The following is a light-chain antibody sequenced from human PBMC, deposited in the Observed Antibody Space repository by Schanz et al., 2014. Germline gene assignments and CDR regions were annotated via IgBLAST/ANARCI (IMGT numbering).Light chain of an antibody. CDR3: ATWDDGLTARV. CDR1: SSNIGSNS. J-gene: IGLJ3*02. V-gene: IGLV1-44*01. CDR2: STN. Sequence: QSVLTQPPSASGTPGQRITIPCSGSSSNIGSNSVHWYQQLPGTAPKLLIHSTNQRPSGVPDRFSGSKSGTSASLAIIGLQSEDEADYYCATWDDGLTARVFGGGTKLTVL.